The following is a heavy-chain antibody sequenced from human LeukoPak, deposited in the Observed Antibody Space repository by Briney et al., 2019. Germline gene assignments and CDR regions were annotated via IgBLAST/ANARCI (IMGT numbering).Heavy chain of an antibody. CDR3: ARDVTMVRGVSL. Sequence: GGSLRLSCAASGFTFSSYSMNWARQAPGKGLEWVSSISSSSSYIYYADSVKVRFTISRDNAKNSLYLQMNSLRAEDTAVYYCARDVTMVRGVSLWGQGTLVTVSS. CDR1: GFTFSSYS. V-gene: IGHV3-21*01. D-gene: IGHD3-10*01. CDR2: ISSSSSYI. J-gene: IGHJ4*02.